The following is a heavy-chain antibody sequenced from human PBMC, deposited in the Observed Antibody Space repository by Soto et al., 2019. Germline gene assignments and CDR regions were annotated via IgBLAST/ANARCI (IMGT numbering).Heavy chain of an antibody. CDR1: GYTFTSYY. J-gene: IGHJ4*02. V-gene: IGHV1-46*03. D-gene: IGHD3-9*01. Sequence: QVQLVQSGAEVKKPGASVKVSCKASGYTFTSYYMHWVRQAPGQGLEWMGIINPSGGSTSYAQKFQGRVTMTRDTSTSTVYMELSSLRSEDTAVYYCARGVSDIYYILTGYYTDWGQGTLVTGSS. CDR3: ARGVSDIYYILTGYYTD. CDR2: INPSGGST.